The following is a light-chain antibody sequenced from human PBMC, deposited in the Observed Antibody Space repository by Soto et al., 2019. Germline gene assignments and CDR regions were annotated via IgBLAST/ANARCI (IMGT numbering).Light chain of an antibody. CDR1: QSVSSGY. V-gene: IGKV3-20*01. Sequence: EVVVTQSPGTLSLSPGERATLSCRASQSVSSGYLAWYQQKPGQAPRLLIHDTSSRATGTPDRFSGSGSGTDFTLTVSRLEPEDFAVYYCQQYGMSPQTFGQGTKVDIK. CDR3: QQYGMSPQT. J-gene: IGKJ1*01. CDR2: DTS.